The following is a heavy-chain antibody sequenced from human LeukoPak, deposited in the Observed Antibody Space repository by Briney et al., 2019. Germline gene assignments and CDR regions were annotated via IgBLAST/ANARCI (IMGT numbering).Heavy chain of an antibody. CDR2: IYYSGST. V-gene: IGHV4-39*01. D-gene: IGHD5-24*01. Sequence: SETLSLTCTVSGGSISSSSYYWGWIRQPPGKGLEWIGSIYYSGSTYYNPSLKRRVTISVDTSKNQFSLKLSSVTAADTAVYYCARHPKEVEMATDALYYFDYWGQGTLVTVSS. CDR3: ARHPKEVEMATDALYYFDY. J-gene: IGHJ4*02. CDR1: GGSISSSSYY.